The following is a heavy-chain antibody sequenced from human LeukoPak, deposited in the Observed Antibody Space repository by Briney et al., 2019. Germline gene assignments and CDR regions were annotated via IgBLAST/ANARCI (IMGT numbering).Heavy chain of an antibody. CDR2: IWYDGSNK. V-gene: IGHV3-33*01. J-gene: IGHJ4*02. Sequence: GGSLRLSCAASGFTFSSYGMPWVRQAPGKGLEWVAVIWYDGSNKYYADSVKGRFTISRDNSKNTLYLQMNSLRAEDTAVNYCASESRYYYDSSGYYGPDYWGQGTLVTVSS. CDR1: GFTFSSYG. D-gene: IGHD3-22*01. CDR3: ASESRYYYDSSGYYGPDY.